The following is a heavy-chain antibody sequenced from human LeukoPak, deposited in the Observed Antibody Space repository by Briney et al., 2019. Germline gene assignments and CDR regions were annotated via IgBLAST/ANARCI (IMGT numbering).Heavy chain of an antibody. CDR3: ARADRQYQLLGGY. CDR1: GYTFTSYG. Sequence: ASVKVSCKASGYTFTSYGISWVRQAPGQGLEWMGWISAYNGNTNYAQKLQGRVTMTTDTSTSTAYVELRSLRSDDTAMYYCARADRQYQLLGGYWGQGTLVTVSS. D-gene: IGHD2-2*01. V-gene: IGHV1-18*01. J-gene: IGHJ4*02. CDR2: ISAYNGNT.